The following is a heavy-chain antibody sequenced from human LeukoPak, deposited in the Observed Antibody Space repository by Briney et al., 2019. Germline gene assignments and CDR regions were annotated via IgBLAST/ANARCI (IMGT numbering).Heavy chain of an antibody. V-gene: IGHV3-74*01. Sequence: GGSLRLSCAASGFTFTTYWIHWVRQGPGKGLVWVSRIKFDGSTSNYADSVKGRFTISRDNSKNTLYLQMNSLRAEDTAVYYCAKDSGEWELLDYFDYWGQGTLVTVSS. CDR2: IKFDGSTS. J-gene: IGHJ4*02. D-gene: IGHD1-26*01. CDR3: AKDSGEWELLDYFDY. CDR1: GFTFTTYW.